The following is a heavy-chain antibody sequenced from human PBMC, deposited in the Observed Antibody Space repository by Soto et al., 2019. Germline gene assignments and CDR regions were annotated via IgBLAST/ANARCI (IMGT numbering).Heavy chain of an antibody. D-gene: IGHD5-12*01. J-gene: IGHJ4*02. CDR3: ARAGGYDFGPPDYFDY. CDR1: GGSISSGGYY. Sequence: QVQLQESGPGLVKPSQTLSLTCTVSGGSISSGGYYWSWIRQHPGKGLEWIGYIYYSGSTYYTPSLKSRVTISVDTSKNQCALKLSSVTAADTAVYYCARAGGYDFGPPDYFDYWGQGTLVTVSS. V-gene: IGHV4-31*03. CDR2: IYYSGST.